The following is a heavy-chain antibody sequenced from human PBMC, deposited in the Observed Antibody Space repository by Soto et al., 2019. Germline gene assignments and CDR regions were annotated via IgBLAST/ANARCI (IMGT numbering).Heavy chain of an antibody. V-gene: IGHV1-46*01. D-gene: IGHD3-22*01. CDR3: ARESYYDSSGYSGDAFDI. J-gene: IGHJ3*02. CDR2: INPSGGST. CDR1: GYTFTSYY. Sequence: ASVKVSCXASGYTFTSYYMHWVRQAPGQGLEWMGIINPSGGSTSYAQKFQGRVTMTRDTSTSTVYMELSSLRSEDTAVYYCARESYYDSSGYSGDAFDIWGQGTMVTVSS.